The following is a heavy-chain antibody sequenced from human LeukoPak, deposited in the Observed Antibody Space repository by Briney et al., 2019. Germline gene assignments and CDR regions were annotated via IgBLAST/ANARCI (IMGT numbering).Heavy chain of an antibody. D-gene: IGHD5-18*01. CDR2: IYPGDSDT. CDR1: GYSFTSYW. CDR3: ASLARGYSYGHPFDY. Sequence: GESLKISCKGSGYSFTSYWIGWVRQMPGKGLEWMGIIYPGDSDTRYSPSFQGQVTISADKSISTAYLQWSSLKASDTAMYYCASLARGYSYGHPFDYWGQGTLVTVSS. J-gene: IGHJ4*02. V-gene: IGHV5-51*01.